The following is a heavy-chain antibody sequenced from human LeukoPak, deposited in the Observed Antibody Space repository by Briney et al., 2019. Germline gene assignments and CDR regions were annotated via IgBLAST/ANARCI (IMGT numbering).Heavy chain of an antibody. J-gene: IGHJ6*03. CDR2: INTGNGNP. CDR1: GYTFTSYA. V-gene: IGHV1-3*03. CDR3: ARDRRDYSSGWFPEYYYYYMDV. Sequence: ASVKVSCKASGYTFTSYAMHWVRQAPGQRLEWMGWINTGNGNPKYSQEFQGRVTITRDTSASRAYMELSSLRSEDRAVYNCARDRRDYSSGWFPEYYYYYMDVWGKGTTVTVSS. D-gene: IGHD6-19*01.